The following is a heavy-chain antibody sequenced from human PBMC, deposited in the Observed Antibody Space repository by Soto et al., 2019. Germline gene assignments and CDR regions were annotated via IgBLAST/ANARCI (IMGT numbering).Heavy chain of an antibody. Sequence: SQTLSLTCAISGDSVSSNTASWNCIRQSPSRGLEWLGRTYFRSKWYNDYAVSVKSRIIINPDTSNNQFSLQLNSVTPEDTAVYFCAKGDNLGPKTGYAFDPWGQG. CDR1: GDSVSSNTAS. CDR2: TYFRSKWYN. V-gene: IGHV6-1*01. J-gene: IGHJ5*02. D-gene: IGHD5-12*01. CDR3: AKGDNLGPKTGYAFDP.